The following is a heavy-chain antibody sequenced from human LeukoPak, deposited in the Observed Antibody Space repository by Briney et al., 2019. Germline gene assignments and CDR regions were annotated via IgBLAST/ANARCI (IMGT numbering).Heavy chain of an antibody. CDR3: ARGRSTVGYYYYYYMDV. CDR1: GFTFSSYS. D-gene: IGHD4-23*01. V-gene: IGHV3-21*01. CDR2: ISSSSSYI. Sequence: PGGSLRLSCAASGFTFSSYSMNWVRQAPGKGLEWVSSISSSSSYIYYADSVKGRFTISRDNAKNSLYLQMNSLRAEDTAVYYSARGRSTVGYYYYYYMDVWGKGTTVTVSS. J-gene: IGHJ6*03.